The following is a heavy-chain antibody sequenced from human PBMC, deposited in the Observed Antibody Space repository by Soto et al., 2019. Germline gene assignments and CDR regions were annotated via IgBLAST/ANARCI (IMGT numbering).Heavy chain of an antibody. Sequence: WRLMILSCTASGFTISSHAMSWVRQAPRKGLEWVSAISATGGSTIYADSVRGRFTISRDNSKNTLYLQMSSLRAEDTAVYYCAKFSIQLYFDYFDYWGQGALVTVSS. V-gene: IGHV3-23*01. CDR2: ISATGGST. J-gene: IGHJ4*02. CDR3: AKFSIQLYFDYFDY. CDR1: GFTISSHA. D-gene: IGHD5-18*01.